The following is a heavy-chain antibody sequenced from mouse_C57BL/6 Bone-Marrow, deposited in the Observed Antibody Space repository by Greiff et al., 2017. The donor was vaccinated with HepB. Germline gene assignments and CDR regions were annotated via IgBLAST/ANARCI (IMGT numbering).Heavy chain of an antibody. CDR2: ISNLAYSI. Sequence: EVKLMESGGGLVQPGGSLKLSCAASGFTFSDYGMAWVRQVPRKGPEWVAFISNLAYSIYYADTVTGRFTISRENAKNTLYLEMSSLRSEDTAMYYCARPYGNYPAWFAYWGQGTLVTVSA. D-gene: IGHD2-1*01. CDR3: ARPYGNYPAWFAY. CDR1: GFTFSDYG. V-gene: IGHV5-15*01. J-gene: IGHJ3*01.